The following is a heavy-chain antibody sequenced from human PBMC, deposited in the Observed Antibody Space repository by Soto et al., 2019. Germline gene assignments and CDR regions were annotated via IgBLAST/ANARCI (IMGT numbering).Heavy chain of an antibody. Sequence: ASVKVSCKTSGYTFTDHGINWVRQAPGQGLEWMAWISTKSGNRNYAPKMQGRVTVSTDTSTSTAHMEVASLRPDDTAVYYCAVLTGYYIDFWGQGTLVTVS. J-gene: IGHJ4*02. D-gene: IGHD3-9*01. CDR2: ISTKSGNR. V-gene: IGHV1-18*01. CDR3: AVLTGYYIDF. CDR1: GYTFTDHG.